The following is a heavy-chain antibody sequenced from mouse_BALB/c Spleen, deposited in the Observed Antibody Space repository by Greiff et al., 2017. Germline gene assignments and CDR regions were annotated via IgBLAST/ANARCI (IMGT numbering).Heavy chain of an antibody. D-gene: IGHD3-3*01. Sequence: VKLVESGPGLVQPSQSLSITCTVSGFSLTSYGVHWVRQSPGKGLEWLGVIWSGGSTDYNAAFISRLSISKDNSKSQVFFKMNSLQADDTAIYYCAREGPWFAYWGQGTLVTVSA. CDR2: IWSGGST. J-gene: IGHJ3*01. CDR1: GFSLTSYG. V-gene: IGHV2-4-1*01. CDR3: AREGPWFAY.